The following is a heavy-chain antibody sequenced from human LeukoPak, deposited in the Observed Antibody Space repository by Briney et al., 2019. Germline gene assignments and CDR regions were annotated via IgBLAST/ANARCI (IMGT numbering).Heavy chain of an antibody. Sequence: ASVKVSCKASGYTFTSYDINWVRQATGQGLEWMGWMNPNSGNTGYAQKSQGRVTMTRNTSISTAYMELSSLRSQDTAVYYCARIYYYYYGMDVWGQGTTVTVSS. CDR2: MNPNSGNT. V-gene: IGHV1-8*01. CDR3: ARIYYYYYGMDV. J-gene: IGHJ6*02. CDR1: GYTFTSYD.